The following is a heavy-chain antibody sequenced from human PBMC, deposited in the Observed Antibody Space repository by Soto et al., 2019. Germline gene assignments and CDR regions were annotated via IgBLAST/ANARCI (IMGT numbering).Heavy chain of an antibody. CDR2: ISSGSVHI. CDR3: ARYAAFKAFYL. J-gene: IGHJ3*01. Sequence: EVELVESGGGLVKPGGSLRLSCAASGFTFNSYSVNWVRQAPGQGVEWVASISSGSVHIDFADSVKGRFTISRDEVTNSVSLQMDRLRVEATGIYYCARYAAFKAFYLWGQGTMVTVSS. CDR1: GFTFNSYS. V-gene: IGHV3-21*02.